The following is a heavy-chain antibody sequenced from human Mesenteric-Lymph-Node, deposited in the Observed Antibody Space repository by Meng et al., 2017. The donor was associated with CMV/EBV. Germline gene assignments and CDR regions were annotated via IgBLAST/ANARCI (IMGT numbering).Heavy chain of an antibody. Sequence: ASVKVSCKASNYTFTDYGISWVRQASGQGLEWMGWIDPNNGGTNFPQKFQGRVTMTRDTSIFTAYMELSRLKSDDTAVYYCARDFYGYGMDVWGQGTTVTVSS. V-gene: IGHV1-2*02. CDR2: IDPNNGGT. J-gene: IGHJ6*02. CDR3: ARDFYGYGMDV. CDR1: NYTFTDYG. D-gene: IGHD3-16*01.